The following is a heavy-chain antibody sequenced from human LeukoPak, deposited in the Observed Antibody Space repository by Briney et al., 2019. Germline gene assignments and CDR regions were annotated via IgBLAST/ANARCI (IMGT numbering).Heavy chain of an antibody. V-gene: IGHV1-2*02. D-gene: IGHD3-10*01. CDR2: INPNSGGT. CDR1: GYTLTGYY. Sequence: ASVKVSCKASGYTLTGYYMHWVRQAPGQGLEWMGWINPNSGGTNYAQKFQGRVTMTRDTSISTAYMELSRLRSDDTAVYYCARQPYYYGSGSYYKSWFDPWGQGTLVTVSS. CDR3: ARQPYYYGSGSYYKSWFDP. J-gene: IGHJ5*02.